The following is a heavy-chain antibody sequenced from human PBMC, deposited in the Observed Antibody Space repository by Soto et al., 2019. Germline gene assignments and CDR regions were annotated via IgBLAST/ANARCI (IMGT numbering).Heavy chain of an antibody. D-gene: IGHD3-10*01. J-gene: IGHJ4*02. CDR1: GGSISSSNW. CDR2: IYHSGKT. Sequence: QVQLQESGPGLVKPSGTLSLTCAVSGGSISSSNWWSWVRQPPGKGMEWIGEIYHSGKTNYNPSLKSRVTLAVDKSRNQVSLKLSSVTAADTAVYYCARRWGEGRVDYWGQGTLVTVSS. CDR3: ARRWGEGRVDY. V-gene: IGHV4-4*02.